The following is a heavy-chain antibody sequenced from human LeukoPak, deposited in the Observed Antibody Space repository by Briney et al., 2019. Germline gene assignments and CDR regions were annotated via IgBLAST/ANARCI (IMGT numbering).Heavy chain of an antibody. CDR3: AKTELSSGYYYYYYYYMDV. CDR1: GGSISSHY. CDR2: IYYSGST. V-gene: IGHV4-59*11. D-gene: IGHD3-22*01. Sequence: SETLSLTCTVSGGSISSHYWSWIRQPPGKGLEWIGYIYYSGSTNYNPSLKSRVTISVDTSKNQFSLKLSSVTAADTAVYYCAKTELSSGYYYYYYYYMDVWGKATTVTVSS. J-gene: IGHJ6*03.